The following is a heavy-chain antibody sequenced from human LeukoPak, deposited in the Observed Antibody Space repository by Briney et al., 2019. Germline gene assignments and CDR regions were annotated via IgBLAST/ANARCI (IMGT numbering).Heavy chain of an antibody. CDR2: VYNSGST. CDR3: ARQTTRFCSGGTCYSNFAFDM. Sequence: SETLSLTCTVSGGSPSTYYWSWIRQPPGKTLEWIGYVYNSGSTNYNPSLKSRVTISVDTSKKQLSLKLTSVTAADTAVYYCARQTTRFCSGGTCYSNFAFDMWGQGTMVIVSS. J-gene: IGHJ3*02. D-gene: IGHD2-15*01. V-gene: IGHV4-59*08. CDR1: GGSPSTYY.